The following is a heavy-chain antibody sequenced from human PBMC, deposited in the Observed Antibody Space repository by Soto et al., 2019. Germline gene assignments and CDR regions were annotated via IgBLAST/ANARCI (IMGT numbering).Heavy chain of an antibody. V-gene: IGHV4-4*02. CDR2: IYHSGSA. CDR3: ARYNAASGTYYFDY. J-gene: IGHJ4*02. Sequence: SETLSLTCAVSGDSVSSRFWWSWVRQSPGKGLEWIGEIYHSGSANYNPSLKSRVTMSVDNSKNQFSLKLNSVTAADTAVYYCARYNAASGTYYFDYWGQGILVTVSS. D-gene: IGHD6-13*01. CDR1: GDSVSSRFW.